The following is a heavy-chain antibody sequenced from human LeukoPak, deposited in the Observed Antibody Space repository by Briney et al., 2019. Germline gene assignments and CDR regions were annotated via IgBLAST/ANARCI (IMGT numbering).Heavy chain of an antibody. D-gene: IGHD1-26*01. CDR3: ARDYPVVGATS. V-gene: IGHV4-59*12. Sequence: SETLSLTCTVSGGSIRSYYWSWIRQPPGRGLEWVGYIFYSGSTNYNPSLKSRVTISVDTSKNQVSLKLSSVTAADTAVYYCARDYPVVGATSWSQGTLVTVSS. J-gene: IGHJ4*02. CDR1: GGSIRSYY. CDR2: IFYSGST.